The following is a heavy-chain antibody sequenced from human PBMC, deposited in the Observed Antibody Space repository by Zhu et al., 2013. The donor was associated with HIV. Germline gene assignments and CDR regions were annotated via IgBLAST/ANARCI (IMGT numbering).Heavy chain of an antibody. CDR3: ARELGGTGWYVG. CDR2: INLSDGVT. D-gene: IGHD6-19*01. CDR1: GYTFTSYG. J-gene: IGHJ4*02. Sequence: QVQLVQSGAEVKKPGASVKVSCTASGYTFTSYGITWVRQAPGQGLEWMGLINLSDGVTHYAQKFQGRLTITKDTSTSTVYMGLSSLRSEDTAMYFCARELGGTGWYVGWGQGALVTVSS. V-gene: IGHV1-46*01.